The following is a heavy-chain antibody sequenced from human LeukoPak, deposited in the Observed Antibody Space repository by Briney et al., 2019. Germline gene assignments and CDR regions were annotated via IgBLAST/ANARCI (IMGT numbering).Heavy chain of an antibody. CDR2: VSYSWST. CDR3: ARLYYDSTGYDAFDI. CDR1: GGSVSRYY. D-gene: IGHD3-22*01. J-gene: IGHJ3*02. V-gene: IGHV4-59*08. Sequence: SQTLSLTCAVAGGSVSRYYWSWIRQSPGKGLEWIGYVSYSWSTNYNPSLKSRVTVSVDTSKNQFSLNLSSVTAADSAVYYCARLYYDSTGYDAFDIWGQGTVVTVSS.